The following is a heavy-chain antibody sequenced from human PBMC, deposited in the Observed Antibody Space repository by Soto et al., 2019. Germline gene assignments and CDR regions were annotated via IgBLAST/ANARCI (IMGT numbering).Heavy chain of an antibody. D-gene: IGHD4-4*01. V-gene: IGHV3-7*01. CDR1: RFTFSSSW. J-gene: IGHJ6*03. CDR3: ARISNSFYYYMDV. CDR2: IKQDGSEK. Sequence: PWGSLGLSCAASRFTFSSSWMSWARQAPGKGLEWVANIKQDGSEKYYVDSVKGRFTISRDNAKNSLYLQMNSLRAEDTAVYYCARISNSFYYYMDVWGKGTTVTVSS.